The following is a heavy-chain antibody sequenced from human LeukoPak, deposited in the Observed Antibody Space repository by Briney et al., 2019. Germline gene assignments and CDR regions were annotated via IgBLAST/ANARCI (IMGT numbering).Heavy chain of an antibody. V-gene: IGHV4-34*01. CDR3: ARGKPSVYRYYFDY. Sequence: SETLSFTCAVYGGSFSGYYWSWIRQPPGKGLEWIGEINHSGSTNYNPSLKSRVTISVDTSKNQFSLKLSSVTAADTAVYYCARGKPSVYRYYFDYWGQGTLVTVSS. CDR1: GGSFSGYY. J-gene: IGHJ4*02. CDR2: INHSGST. D-gene: IGHD2-8*01.